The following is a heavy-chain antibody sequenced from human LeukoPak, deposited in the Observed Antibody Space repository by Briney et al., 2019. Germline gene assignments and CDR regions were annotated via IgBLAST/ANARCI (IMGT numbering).Heavy chain of an antibody. J-gene: IGHJ4*02. CDR2: FDPEDGET. CDR1: GYTLIELS. Sequence: ASVTVSCKVSGYTLIELSMHWVRQAPGKGLEWMGGFDPEDGETIYAQKFQGRVTMTEDTSTDTAYMELSSLRSEDTAVYYCATDSVEWELLDRSFDYWGQGTLVTVSS. V-gene: IGHV1-24*01. D-gene: IGHD1-26*01. CDR3: ATDSVEWELLDRSFDY.